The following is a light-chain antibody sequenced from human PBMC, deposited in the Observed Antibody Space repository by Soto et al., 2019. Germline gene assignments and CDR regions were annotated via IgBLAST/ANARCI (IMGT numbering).Light chain of an antibody. CDR3: GRWDRSLSAYV. J-gene: IGLJ1*01. CDR2: DNN. V-gene: IGLV1-51*01. CDR1: SSNIGYAY. Sequence: QSALTQPPSVSAAPGQRVTFSCSGSSSNIGYAYVSWYQQLPGTAPKLLIYDNNKRPSGIPDRFSASKSGTSATLGITGLQTGDEADYYCGRWDRSLSAYVFGAGTKVTVL.